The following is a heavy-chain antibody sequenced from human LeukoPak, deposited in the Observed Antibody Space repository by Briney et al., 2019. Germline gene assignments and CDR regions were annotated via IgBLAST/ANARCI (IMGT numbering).Heavy chain of an antibody. J-gene: IGHJ4*02. CDR2: IIPIFGIA. CDR3: ARVGYYDSSGFEFDY. V-gene: IGHV1-69*10. Sequence: ASVKVSCKASGGTFNSYAISWVRQAPGQGREWMGRIIPIFGIANYAQKFQGRVTITADKSTSTAYMELSSLRSGDTAVYYCARVGYYDSSGFEFDYWGQGTLVTVSS. CDR1: GGTFNSYA. D-gene: IGHD3-22*01.